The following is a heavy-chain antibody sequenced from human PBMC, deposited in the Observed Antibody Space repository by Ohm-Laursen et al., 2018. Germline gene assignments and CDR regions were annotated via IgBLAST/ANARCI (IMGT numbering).Heavy chain of an antibody. V-gene: IGHV1-2*02. D-gene: IGHD6-25*01. CDR3: ARRYSSGWPFDY. CDR1: GYTFTGYF. Sequence: SVKVSCKASGYTFTGYFMHWVRQAPGQGLEWMGWINPNSGGTNYAQKFQGRVTMTRDTSVSTAYMDLSSLTSDDTAVYYCARRYSSGWPFDYWGQGTLVTVSS. CDR2: INPNSGGT. J-gene: IGHJ4*02.